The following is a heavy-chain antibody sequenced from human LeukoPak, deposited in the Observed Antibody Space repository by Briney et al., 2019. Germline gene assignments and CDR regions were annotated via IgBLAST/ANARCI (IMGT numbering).Heavy chain of an antibody. Sequence: GGSLRLSCEVSGLTFSTYWMTWVRQAPGKGLEWVASINQNGREKYYVDSVKGRFTISRDNAKNTLYLQMNSLRAEDTAVYYCARGSAYYYGSGSYYYWGQGTLVTVSS. CDR1: GLTFSTYW. J-gene: IGHJ4*02. V-gene: IGHV3-7*01. D-gene: IGHD3-10*01. CDR3: ARGSAYYYGSGSYYY. CDR2: INQNGREK.